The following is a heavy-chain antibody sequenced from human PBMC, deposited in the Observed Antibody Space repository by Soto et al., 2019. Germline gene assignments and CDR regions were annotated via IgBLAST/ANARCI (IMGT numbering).Heavy chain of an antibody. CDR1: GFTFDDYT. D-gene: IGHD2-21*02. Sequence: GGSLRLSCAASGFTFDDYTMHWVRQAPGKGLEWVSLISWDGGSTYYADSVKGRFTISRDNSKNSLYLRMNSLRTEYTALYYCTKDYLPKQTWVTRQFSFDYWGQGTLVTVSS. CDR2: ISWDGGST. V-gene: IGHV3-43*01. J-gene: IGHJ4*02. CDR3: TKDYLPKQTWVTRQFSFDY.